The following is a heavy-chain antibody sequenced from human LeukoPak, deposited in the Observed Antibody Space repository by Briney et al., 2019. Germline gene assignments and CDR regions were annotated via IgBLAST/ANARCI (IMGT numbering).Heavy chain of an antibody. Sequence: GGSLRLSCAASGFTFDDYGMSWVRQAPGKGLEWVSGINWNGGSTGYADSVKGRFTISRDNAKNSLYLQMNSLRVEDTAVYYCAKKGSSWYTEDDAFDIWGQGTMVTVSS. CDR3: AKKGSSWYTEDDAFDI. CDR1: GFTFDDYG. CDR2: INWNGGST. J-gene: IGHJ3*02. D-gene: IGHD6-13*01. V-gene: IGHV3-20*04.